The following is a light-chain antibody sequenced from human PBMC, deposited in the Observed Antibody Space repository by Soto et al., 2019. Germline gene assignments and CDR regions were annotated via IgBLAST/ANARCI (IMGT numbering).Light chain of an antibody. V-gene: IGKV1-39*01. CDR3: QQSYRTTIT. J-gene: IGKJ5*01. Sequence: DIQMTQPPSSLPASVGDRPTITCSTSQTISTYLDWYQQKPGKAPEVLIYAASNLQSGVPSRFSGSGSGTDFTLTISSLQPADSATYYCQQSYRTTITFGQGTRLEIK. CDR1: QTISTY. CDR2: AAS.